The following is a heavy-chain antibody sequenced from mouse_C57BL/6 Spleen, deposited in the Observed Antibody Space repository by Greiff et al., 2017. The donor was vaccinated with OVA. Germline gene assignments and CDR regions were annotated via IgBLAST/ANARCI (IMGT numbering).Heavy chain of an antibody. CDR2: LSGGGGNT. Sequence: EVKLVESGGGLVKPGGSLKLSCAASGFTFSSYTMSWVRQTPEKRLEWVATLSGGGGNTYYPDSVKGRFTISRDNAKNTLYLQMSSLRSEDTALYYCARHAYYYGSSYWYFDVWGTGTTVTVSS. J-gene: IGHJ1*03. CDR3: ARHAYYYGSSYWYFDV. CDR1: GFTFSSYT. D-gene: IGHD1-1*01. V-gene: IGHV5-9*01.